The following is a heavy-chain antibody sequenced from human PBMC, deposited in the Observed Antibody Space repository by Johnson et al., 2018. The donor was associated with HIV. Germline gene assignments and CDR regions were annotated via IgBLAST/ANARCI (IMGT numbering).Heavy chain of an antibody. J-gene: IGHJ3*02. CDR3: ARLPSGYSRDAFDI. V-gene: IGHV3-13*01. Sequence: VQLVESGGGVVQPGRSLRLSCAASGFTFSSYDMHWVRQATGKGLEWVSAIGTAGNTYYPGSVKGRFTISRENAKNSLYLQMNSLRPEDTAVYYCARLPSGYSRDAFDIWGQGTMVTVSS. CDR2: IGTAGNT. D-gene: IGHD5-18*01. CDR1: GFTFSSYD.